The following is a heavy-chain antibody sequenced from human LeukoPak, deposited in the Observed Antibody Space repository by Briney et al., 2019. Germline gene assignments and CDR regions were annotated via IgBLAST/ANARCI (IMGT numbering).Heavy chain of an antibody. J-gene: IGHJ5*02. CDR2: ISTTSIIV. CDR1: GLTFSDYF. V-gene: IGHV3-11*01. D-gene: IGHD1-1*01. CDR3: LGRGGTTWAVGYNWFDP. Sequence: GGSLRLSCAASGLTFSDYFMGWIRQAPGKGLEWVAYISTTSIIVDYADSVKGRFTISRDNAENSLYLQMNSLRVEDTAVYYCLGRGGTTWAVGYNWFDPGGQGTLVTVPS.